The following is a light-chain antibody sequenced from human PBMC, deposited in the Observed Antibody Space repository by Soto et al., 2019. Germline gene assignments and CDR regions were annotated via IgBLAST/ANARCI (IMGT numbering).Light chain of an antibody. Sequence: DIQMTQSPSSLSASVGVRVTITCRASQDISIFLAWYQQKPGKVPKLLMYGASTLQSGVPSRFSGSGSGTDFTLTINSLQPEDVATYYCQKYENIPVTFGGGTRVEIK. V-gene: IGKV1-27*01. CDR3: QKYENIPVT. CDR2: GAS. J-gene: IGKJ4*01. CDR1: QDISIF.